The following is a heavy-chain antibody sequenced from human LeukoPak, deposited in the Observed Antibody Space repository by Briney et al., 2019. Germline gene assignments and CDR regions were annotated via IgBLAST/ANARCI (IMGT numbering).Heavy chain of an antibody. J-gene: IGHJ5*02. Sequence: GESLKISCKGSGYSFTNYWVGWVRQMPGKGLEWMGIIYPGDSDTRYSPSFQGQVTISADKSISTAYLQWSSLKASDTAMYYCARLGVVVPATRGWFDPWGQGTLVTVSS. D-gene: IGHD2-2*01. V-gene: IGHV5-51*01. CDR2: IYPGDSDT. CDR1: GYSFTNYW. CDR3: ARLGVVVPATRGWFDP.